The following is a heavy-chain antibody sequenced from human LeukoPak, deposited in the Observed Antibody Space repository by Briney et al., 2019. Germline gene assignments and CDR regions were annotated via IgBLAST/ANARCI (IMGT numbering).Heavy chain of an antibody. D-gene: IGHD6-13*01. V-gene: IGHV1-3*01. J-gene: IGHJ3*02. CDR2: INAGNGNT. CDR1: GYTFTSYA. Sequence: ASVTVSCKASGYTFTSYAMHWVRQAPGQRLEWMGWINAGNGNTKYSQKFQGRVTITRDTSASTAYMELSSLRSEDTAVYYCASHQPGQQLMKYAFDIWGQGTMVTVSS. CDR3: ASHQPGQQLMKYAFDI.